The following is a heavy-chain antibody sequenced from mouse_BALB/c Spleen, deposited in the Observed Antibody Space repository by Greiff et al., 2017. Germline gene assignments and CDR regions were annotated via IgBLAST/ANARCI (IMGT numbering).Heavy chain of an antibody. V-gene: IGHV1-82*01. CDR2: IYPGDGDT. Sequence: VQLQQSGPQLVRPGASVKISCKASGYSFTSYWMNWVKQRPGQGLEWIGRIYPGDGDTNYNGKFKGKATLTADKSSSTAYMQLSSLTSEDSAVYYCTRYDDDFDYWGQGTTLTVSS. D-gene: IGHD2-14*01. CDR3: TRYDDDFDY. J-gene: IGHJ2*01. CDR1: GYSFTSYW.